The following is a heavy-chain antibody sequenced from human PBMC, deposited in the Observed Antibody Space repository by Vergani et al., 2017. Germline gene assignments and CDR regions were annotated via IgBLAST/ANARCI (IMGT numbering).Heavy chain of an antibody. CDR2: INPSGGHT. J-gene: IGHJ4*02. CDR3: ARAYYGILTGYRY. V-gene: IGHV1-46*01. D-gene: IGHD3-9*01. CDR1: GYTFSNYY. Sequence: QVQVVQSGAEVKKSGASVKVSCKTSGYTFSNYYMHWVRQAPGQGLEWMGIINPSGGHTNYAQKFQGRVTMTRDTSTSTVYMELSSLRSEDTAMYYCARAYYGILTGYRYWGQGTLVTVSA.